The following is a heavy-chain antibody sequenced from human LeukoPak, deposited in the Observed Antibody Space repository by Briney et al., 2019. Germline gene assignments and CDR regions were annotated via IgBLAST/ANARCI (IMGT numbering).Heavy chain of an antibody. CDR3: AITYYYDSSGSIIPLQAFDI. Sequence: PSETLSLTCTVSGGSISSSSYYWGWIRQPPGKGLEWIGSIYYSGSTYYNPSLKSRVTISVDTSKNQFSLKLSSVTAADTAVYYCAITYYYDSSGSIIPLQAFDIWGQGTMVTASS. D-gene: IGHD3-22*01. V-gene: IGHV4-39*01. J-gene: IGHJ3*02. CDR2: IYYSGST. CDR1: GGSISSSSYY.